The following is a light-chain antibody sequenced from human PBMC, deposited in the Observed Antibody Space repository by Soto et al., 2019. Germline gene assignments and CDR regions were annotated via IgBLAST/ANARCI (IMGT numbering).Light chain of an antibody. CDR2: GNS. CDR3: NSYTSSTSRPYV. V-gene: IGLV1-40*01. Sequence: QSVLTQPPSVSGAPGQRVTISCTGSSSNIGAGYDVHWYQQLPGTAPKLLIYGNSNRPSGVSNRFSGSKSGNTASLTISALQAEDEADYFCNSYTSSTSRPYVFGTGTKLTVL. CDR1: SSNIGAGYD. J-gene: IGLJ1*01.